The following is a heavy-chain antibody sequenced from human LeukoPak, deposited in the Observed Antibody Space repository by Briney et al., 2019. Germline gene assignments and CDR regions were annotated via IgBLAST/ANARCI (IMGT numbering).Heavy chain of an antibody. V-gene: IGHV3-7*01. CDR3: ARAYSERYGLGYYYMDV. J-gene: IGHJ6*03. Sequence: PGGSLRLSCAASEFTFSSYWMSWVRQAPGKGLEWVANIKQDGSEKYYVDSVKGRFTISRDNAKNSLYLQMNSLRAEDTAVYYCARAYSERYGLGYYYMDVWGKGTTVTISS. D-gene: IGHD1-26*01. CDR2: IKQDGSEK. CDR1: EFTFSSYW.